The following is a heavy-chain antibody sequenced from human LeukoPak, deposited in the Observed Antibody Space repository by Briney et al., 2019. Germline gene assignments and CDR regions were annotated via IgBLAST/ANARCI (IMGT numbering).Heavy chain of an antibody. CDR3: ARKEDGGYFDY. CDR1: GYTFTIYY. D-gene: IGHD2-15*01. J-gene: IGHJ4*02. Sequence: ASVKVSCKASGYTFTIYYIHWVRQAPGQGLGWMGRINPSGAGTHSAQKSQGRVTVTRDTSTSTVYMELNSLKSADTAVYYCARKEDGGYFDYRGQGTLVTVSS. CDR2: INPSGAGT. V-gene: IGHV1-46*01.